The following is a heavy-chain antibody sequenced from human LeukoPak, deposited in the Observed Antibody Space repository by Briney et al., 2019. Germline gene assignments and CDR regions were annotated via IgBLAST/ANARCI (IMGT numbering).Heavy chain of an antibody. D-gene: IGHD2-2*01. CDR3: ARGGCSSTSCLDY. CDR2: INSDGSNT. Sequence: GGSLRLSCAPSGFTSSSKWMHWVRQSPGNGLVWVSHINSDGSNTNYADSVKGRFTISRDNAKNTLYLQLNSLRAEDTAVYYCARGGCSSTSCLDYWGQGTLVTVSS. CDR1: GFTSSSKW. V-gene: IGHV3-74*01. J-gene: IGHJ4*02.